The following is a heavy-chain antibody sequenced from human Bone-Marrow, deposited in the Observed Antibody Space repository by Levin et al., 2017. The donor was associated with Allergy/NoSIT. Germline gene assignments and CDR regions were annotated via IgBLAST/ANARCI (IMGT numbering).Heavy chain of an antibody. V-gene: IGHV4-61*02. D-gene: IGHD6-13*01. CDR1: GGSINSGAAY. CDR2: VYVSGGT. Sequence: LRLSCTVSGGSINSGAAYWSWIRQAAGKGREWLGRVYVSGGTIYNPSLKSRVTMSIDTSRNQFSLRLTSVTAADTAIYYCARDIAEGRSWWFDTWGQGTLVTVSS. CDR3: ARDIAEGRSWWFDT. J-gene: IGHJ5*02.